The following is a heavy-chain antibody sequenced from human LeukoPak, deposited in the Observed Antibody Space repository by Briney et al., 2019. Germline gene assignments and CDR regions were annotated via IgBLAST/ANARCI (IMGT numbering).Heavy chain of an antibody. CDR1: GFTFSSYS. Sequence: PGGSLRLSCAASGFTFSSYSMNWVRQAPGKGLEWVSYISSSSSTRNYSDSVKGRFTISRDNAKNSLYLQMNSLRAEDTAVYYCARGGRGYSYGGAFDIWGQGTMVAVSS. J-gene: IGHJ3*02. CDR3: ARGGRGYSYGGAFDI. CDR2: ISSSSSTR. V-gene: IGHV3-48*01. D-gene: IGHD5-18*01.